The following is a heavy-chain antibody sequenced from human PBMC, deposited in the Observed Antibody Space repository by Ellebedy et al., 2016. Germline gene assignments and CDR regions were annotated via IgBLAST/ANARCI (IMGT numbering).Heavy chain of an antibody. CDR2: INHSGST. CDR3: ARGGFGGVIVYYYYGMDV. CDR1: GGSVSSGSYY. D-gene: IGHD3-16*02. J-gene: IGHJ6*02. V-gene: IGHV4-39*07. Sequence: SETLSLXCTVSGGSVSSGSYYWSWIRQPPGKGLEWIGEINHSGSTNYNPSLKSRVTISVDTSKNQFSLKLSSVTAADTAVYYCARGGFGGVIVYYYYGMDVWGQGTTVTVSS.